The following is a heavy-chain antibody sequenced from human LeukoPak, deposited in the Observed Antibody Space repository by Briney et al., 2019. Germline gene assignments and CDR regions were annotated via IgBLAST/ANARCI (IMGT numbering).Heavy chain of an antibody. D-gene: IGHD6-13*01. CDR2: ISSSGSTI. J-gene: IGHJ4*02. Sequence: PGGSLRLSCAASGFTFSDYYMSWIRQAPGKGLEWVSYISSSGSTIYYADSVKGRFTISRDNSKNTLYLQMNSLRAEDTAVYYCAKDWFPIEPIAAAGLDQYWGQGTLVTVSS. CDR3: AKDWFPIEPIAAAGLDQY. CDR1: GFTFSDYY. V-gene: IGHV3-11*04.